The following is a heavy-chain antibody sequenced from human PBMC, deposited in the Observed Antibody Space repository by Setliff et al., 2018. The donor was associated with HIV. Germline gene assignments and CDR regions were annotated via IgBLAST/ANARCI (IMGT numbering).Heavy chain of an antibody. D-gene: IGHD1-20*01. CDR2: IKPSFHTT. Sequence: SVKVSCKASGGTSSDYGVTWVRQAPGQGLEWMGGIKPSFHTTNYAQRFQGRVTITADESTSTAYMELSSLRSEDTAVYYCARDVGRIGMGQFDSWGQGTLVTVSS. CDR3: ARDVGRIGMGQFDS. V-gene: IGHV1-69*13. CDR1: GGTSSDYG. J-gene: IGHJ4*02.